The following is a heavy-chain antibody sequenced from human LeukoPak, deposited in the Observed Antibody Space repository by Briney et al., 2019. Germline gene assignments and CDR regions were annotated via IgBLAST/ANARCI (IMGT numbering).Heavy chain of an antibody. J-gene: IGHJ4*02. CDR1: GFTFSSYA. D-gene: IGHD2-2*01. CDR2: ISGSGGST. V-gene: IGHV3-23*01. Sequence: PGGSLRLSCAASGFTFSSYAMSWVRQAPGKGLEWVSAISGSGGSTYYADSVKGRFTISRDNSKNTLYLQMNSLRAEDTAVYYCAKLYCSSTSCPHFDYWGQGTLVTVSS. CDR3: AKLYCSSTSCPHFDY.